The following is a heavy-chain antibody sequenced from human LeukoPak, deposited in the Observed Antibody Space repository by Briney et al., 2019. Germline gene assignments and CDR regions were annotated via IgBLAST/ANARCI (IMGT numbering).Heavy chain of an antibody. CDR3: ARDQRSGGNVNWFDP. V-gene: IGHV4-61*02. CDR2: IYTSGST. J-gene: IGHJ5*02. D-gene: IGHD4-23*01. Sequence: SETLSLTCTVSGGSISSGSCYWSWIRQPAGKGLEWIGRIYTSGSTNYNPSLKSRVTISVDTSKNQFSLKLSSVTAADTAVYYCARDQRSGGNVNWFDPWGQGTLVTVSS. CDR1: GGSISSGSCY.